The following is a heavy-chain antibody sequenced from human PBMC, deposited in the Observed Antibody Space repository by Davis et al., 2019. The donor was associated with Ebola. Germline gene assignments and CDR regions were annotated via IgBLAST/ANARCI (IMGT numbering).Heavy chain of an antibody. D-gene: IGHD3-10*01. CDR2: IIPILGIA. J-gene: IGHJ4*02. Sequence: AASVKVSCKASGGTFSSYAISWVRQAPGQGLEWVGRIIPILGIANYAQKFQGRVTITADKSTSTAYMELSSLRSEDTAVYYCARARFRELLEDYWGQGTLVTVSS. V-gene: IGHV1-69*04. CDR3: ARARFRELLEDY. CDR1: GGTFSSYA.